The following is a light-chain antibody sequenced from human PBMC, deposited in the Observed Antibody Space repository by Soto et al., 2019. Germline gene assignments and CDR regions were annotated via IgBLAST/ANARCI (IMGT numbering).Light chain of an antibody. CDR3: SSYTSSSTLEV. CDR1: SSDVGGYNY. CDR2: DVS. Sequence: QSVLNQPASVSGSPGQSITISCTGTSSDVGGYNYVSWYQQHPGKAPKLMIYDVSNRPSGVSNRFSGSKSGNTASLTISGLQAEDEADYYCSSYTSSSTLEVFGTG. V-gene: IGLV2-14*01. J-gene: IGLJ1*01.